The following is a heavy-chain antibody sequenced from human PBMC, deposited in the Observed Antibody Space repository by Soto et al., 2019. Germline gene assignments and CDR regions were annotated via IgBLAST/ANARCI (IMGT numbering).Heavy chain of an antibody. J-gene: IGHJ4*02. Sequence: SETLSLTCTVSGGSISSYYWSWIRQPPGKGPEWIGFVYHSGTTNYNPSLESRVTISLDTSKNQFSLKLSSVTAADTAVYYCAARAPGGIWDGGFDYWSQGTRVTVSS. CDR3: AARAPGGIWDGGFDY. CDR1: GGSISSYY. V-gene: IGHV4-59*01. D-gene: IGHD3-16*01. CDR2: VYHSGTT.